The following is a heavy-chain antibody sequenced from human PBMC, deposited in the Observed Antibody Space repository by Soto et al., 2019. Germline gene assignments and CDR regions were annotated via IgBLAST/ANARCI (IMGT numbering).Heavy chain of an antibody. CDR1: GFTFSNHA. Sequence: QVQLVESGGGVVQPGRYLRLSCAASGFTFSNHAMHWVRQAPGKGLEWVAFIYYDGSNKYYADSVKGRFTISRDNSKNTLYLEMNSLRAEDTAVYYCARLAAAAPGYGMDVWGQGTTVTVSS. J-gene: IGHJ6*02. D-gene: IGHD6-13*01. V-gene: IGHV3-30-3*01. CDR3: ARLAAAAPGYGMDV. CDR2: IYYDGSNK.